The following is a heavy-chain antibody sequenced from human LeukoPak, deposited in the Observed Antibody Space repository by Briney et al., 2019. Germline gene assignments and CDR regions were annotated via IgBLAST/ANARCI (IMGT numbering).Heavy chain of an antibody. J-gene: IGHJ4*02. CDR1: GFTFSGSA. D-gene: IGHD3-10*01. Sequence: SGGSLRLSCAASGFTFSGSALHWVRQASGKGLEWVGRIRSTANGYATAYAASVKGRFTISRDDSKNTAYLQMDSLKTEDTAVYYCTGNYYGSGGYADFDYWGQGTLVTVSS. CDR2: IRSTANGYAT. V-gene: IGHV3-73*01. CDR3: TGNYYGSGGYADFDY.